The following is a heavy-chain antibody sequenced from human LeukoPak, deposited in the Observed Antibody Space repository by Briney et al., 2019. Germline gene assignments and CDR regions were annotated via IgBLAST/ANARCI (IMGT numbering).Heavy chain of an antibody. Sequence: PGGSLRLSCAASGFTFSSYAMTWVRQAPGKGLEWVSGISSSGGSTYYADSVKGRFTISRDNSKNTLYLQMSSLRAEDTAVYYCARDVADAFDIWGQGTMVTVSS. CDR1: GFTFSSYA. CDR3: ARDVADAFDI. J-gene: IGHJ3*02. D-gene: IGHD2-15*01. V-gene: IGHV3-23*01. CDR2: ISSSGGST.